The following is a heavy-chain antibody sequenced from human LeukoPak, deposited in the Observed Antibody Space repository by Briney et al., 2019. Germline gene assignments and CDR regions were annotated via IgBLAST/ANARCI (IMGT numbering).Heavy chain of an antibody. J-gene: IGHJ4*02. D-gene: IGHD5-24*01. Sequence: SETLSLTCAVSGGSIRSSNHYWGWIRQPPGKGLGWIGSIYYSGSIYYNPSLKSRVTISVDTSKNQFSLKLSSVTAADTAVYYCARQILFHSERWLQFFDYWGQGILVTVSS. CDR1: GGSIRSSNHY. CDR3: ARQILFHSERWLQFFDY. CDR2: IYYSGSI. V-gene: IGHV4-39*01.